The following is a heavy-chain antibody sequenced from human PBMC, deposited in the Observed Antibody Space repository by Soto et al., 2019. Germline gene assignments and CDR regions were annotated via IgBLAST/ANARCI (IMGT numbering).Heavy chain of an antibody. J-gene: IGHJ4*02. Sequence: PGASLKISCNGSGYSFTIHWIGWVGQMPGQGVEWMGIMYPGDSDTRYSPSFEGQVTFSAHTSISTAYLQSGSLKASETAVSFCAQRPHRAFDKIASWGQGTPVPVS. CDR2: MYPGDSDT. D-gene: IGHD3-3*02. CDR1: GYSFTIHW. CDR3: AQRPHRAFDKIAS. V-gene: IGHV5-51*03.